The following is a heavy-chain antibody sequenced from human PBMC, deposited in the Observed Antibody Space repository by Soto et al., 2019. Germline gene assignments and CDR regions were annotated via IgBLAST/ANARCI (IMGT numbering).Heavy chain of an antibody. Sequence: QMQLVESGGGVVQPGRSLRLSCAASGFTFRSYGIHGVRQAPGKGLEWVALIWFDGSKKYYVDSVKGRFAVSRDNSKNTLYLQMNSLRVEDTAVYYCARDRLVPYGYGMDVWGQGTTVTVSS. CDR1: GFTFRSYG. V-gene: IGHV3-33*01. J-gene: IGHJ6*02. D-gene: IGHD2-2*01. CDR2: IWFDGSKK. CDR3: ARDRLVPYGYGMDV.